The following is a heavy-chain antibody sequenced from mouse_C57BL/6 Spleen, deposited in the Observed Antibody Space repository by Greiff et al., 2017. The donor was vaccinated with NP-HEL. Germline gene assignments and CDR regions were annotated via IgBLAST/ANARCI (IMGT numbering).Heavy chain of an antibody. CDR2: IYPGDGDT. CDR1: GYAFSSSW. CDR3: AREDRGIITTVDYFDD. D-gene: IGHD1-1*01. V-gene: IGHV1-82*01. J-gene: IGHJ2*01. Sequence: VQLQQSGPELVKPGASVKISCKASGYAFSSSWMNWVKQRPGKGLEWIGRIYPGDGDTNYNGKFKGKATMTADKSSSTAYMQLSSLTSEVSAVYFCAREDRGIITTVDYFDDWGQGTTLTVSS.